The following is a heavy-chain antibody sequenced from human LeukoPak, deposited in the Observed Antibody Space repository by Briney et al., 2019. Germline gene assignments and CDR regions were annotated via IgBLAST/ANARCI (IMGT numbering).Heavy chain of an antibody. J-gene: IGHJ3*02. V-gene: IGHV4-4*02. CDR1: GGSISSSNW. D-gene: IGHD6-19*01. CDR2: IYHSGST. Sequence: SETLSLTCAVSGGSISSSNWWSWVRQPPGKGLEWIGEIYHSGSTNYNPSLKSRVTIPVDKSKNQFSLKLSSVTAADTAVYYCARVRAVAGAVDAFDIWGQGTMVTVSS. CDR3: ARVRAVAGAVDAFDI.